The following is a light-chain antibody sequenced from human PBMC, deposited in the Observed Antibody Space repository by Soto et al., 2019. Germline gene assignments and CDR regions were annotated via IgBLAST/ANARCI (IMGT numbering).Light chain of an antibody. J-gene: IGKJ1*01. V-gene: IGKV1-5*01. Sequence: DIQMTQSPSTLSASVGDRVTITCRASQSISSWLTWYQQKPGKAPKLLIYDASYLERGVPSRLSDSGSGTEFALTISSLQPDDLATYYCQQYNSFWTFGQGTKVEI. CDR3: QQYNSFWT. CDR1: QSISSW. CDR2: DAS.